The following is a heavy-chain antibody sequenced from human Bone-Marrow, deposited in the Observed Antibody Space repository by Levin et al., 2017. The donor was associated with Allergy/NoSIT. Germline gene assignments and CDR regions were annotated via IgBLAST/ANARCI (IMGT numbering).Heavy chain of an antibody. CDR3: ARAHTTGYDYFFDF. CDR2: ISSWGTTI. CDR1: GFSLSDYY. J-gene: IGHJ4*02. D-gene: IGHD3-9*01. V-gene: IGHV3-11*01. Sequence: AGESLKISCVASGFSLSDYYMTWIRQAPGRGLEWVSYISSWGTTIYYADSVKGRFTISRDIAKNSLSLQMNNLRVEDTAMYYCARAHTTGYDYFFDFWGQGTLITVSP.